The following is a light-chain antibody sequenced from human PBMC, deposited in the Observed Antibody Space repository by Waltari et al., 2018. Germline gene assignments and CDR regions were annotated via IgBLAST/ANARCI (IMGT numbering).Light chain of an antibody. V-gene: IGLV2-23*02. CDR2: DVS. Sequence: QSALTQPASVSGSPGQSITISCTGSSNNIGFYYLVLWYQQHPCKAPKPIIFDVSKRPSGVSDRFSGSKSGNTASLTISGLQTEDDADYYCCSYSGSGSFPYVFGPGTRVAVL. J-gene: IGLJ1*01. CDR1: SNNIGFYYL. CDR3: CSYSGSGSFPYV.